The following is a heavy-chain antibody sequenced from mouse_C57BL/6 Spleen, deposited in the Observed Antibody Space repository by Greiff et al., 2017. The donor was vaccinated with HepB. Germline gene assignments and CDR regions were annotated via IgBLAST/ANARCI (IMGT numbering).Heavy chain of an antibody. Sequence: VQLQQSGAELARPGASVKLSCKASGYTFTSYGISWVKQRTGQGLEWIGEIYPRSGNTYYNEKFKGKATLTADKSSSTAYMELRSLTSEDSAVYFCARFLWDDYAPYYFDYWGQGTTLTVSS. CDR1: GYTFTSYG. D-gene: IGHD2-4*01. CDR2: IYPRSGNT. V-gene: IGHV1-81*01. J-gene: IGHJ2*01. CDR3: ARFLWDDYAPYYFDY.